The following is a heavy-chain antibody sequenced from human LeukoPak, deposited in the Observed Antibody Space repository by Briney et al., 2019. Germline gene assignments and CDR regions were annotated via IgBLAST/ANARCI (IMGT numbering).Heavy chain of an antibody. V-gene: IGHV3-23*01. CDR1: GFTFSSYA. CDR2: ISGSGGST. CDR3: EKRDIVVVPAATALDY. D-gene: IGHD2-2*01. J-gene: IGHJ4*02. Sequence: GGSLRLSCAASGFTFSSYAMSSVRQAPGKGLEWVSAISGSGGSTYYADSVKGRFTISRDNSKNTLYLQMNSLRAEDTAVYYCEKRDIVVVPAATALDYWGQGTLVTVSS.